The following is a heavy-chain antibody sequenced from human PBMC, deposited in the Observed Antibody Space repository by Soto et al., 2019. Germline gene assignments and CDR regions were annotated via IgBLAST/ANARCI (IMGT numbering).Heavy chain of an antibody. D-gene: IGHD3-10*02. CDR1: GFTFNGDS. Sequence: PGGSLRLSCAASGFTFNGDSMHWVRQAPGKGLVWVSRISSDGSTITYADSVKGRFTISRDNAKNTLYLQMNSLRVEDTAVYFCARGGSVLGGYWGQGTLVTVSS. J-gene: IGHJ4*02. V-gene: IGHV3-74*03. CDR2: ISSDGSTI. CDR3: ARGGSVLGGY.